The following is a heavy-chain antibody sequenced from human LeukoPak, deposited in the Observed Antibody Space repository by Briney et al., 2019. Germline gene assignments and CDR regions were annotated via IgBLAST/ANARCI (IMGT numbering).Heavy chain of an antibody. V-gene: IGHV3-30*18. J-gene: IGHJ4*02. D-gene: IGHD3-10*01. CDR2: ISYDGNNK. CDR1: GFTFSNSG. Sequence: PGGSLRLSCAASGFTFSNSGMHWVRQAPGKELEWLAVISYDGNNKQYADSVKGRFTISRDNSKNTLYLQMNSLRAEDTAVYYCAKKWSGDGSYLDCWGQGTQVTVSS. CDR3: AKKWSGDGSYLDC.